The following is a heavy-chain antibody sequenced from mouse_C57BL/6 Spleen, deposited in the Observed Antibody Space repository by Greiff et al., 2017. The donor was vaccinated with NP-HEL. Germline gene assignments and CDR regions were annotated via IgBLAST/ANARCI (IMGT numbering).Heavy chain of an antibody. J-gene: IGHJ2*01. CDR2: ISDGGSYT. Sequence: EVMLVESGGGLVKPGGSLKLSCAASGFTFSSYAMSWVRQTPEKRLEWVATISDGGSYTYYPDNVKGRFTISRDNAKNNLYLQMSHLKSEDTAMYYCARDYGSSYGDYWGQGTTLTVSS. CDR3: ARDYGSSYGDY. V-gene: IGHV5-4*01. CDR1: GFTFSSYA. D-gene: IGHD1-1*01.